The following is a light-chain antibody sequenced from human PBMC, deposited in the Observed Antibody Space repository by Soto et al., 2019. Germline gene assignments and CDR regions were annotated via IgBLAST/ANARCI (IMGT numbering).Light chain of an antibody. CDR3: QQRSDWPST. V-gene: IGKV3-11*01. CDR1: QSVSSY. Sequence: EIVLTQSPATLSLSPGERATLSCRASQSVSSYLVWYQQKPGQVPRLLIYDASNRATGIPARFGGSGSGTDFPPTISSLEPEDSAVYYCQQRSDWPSTFGGGTKVEIK. J-gene: IGKJ4*01. CDR2: DAS.